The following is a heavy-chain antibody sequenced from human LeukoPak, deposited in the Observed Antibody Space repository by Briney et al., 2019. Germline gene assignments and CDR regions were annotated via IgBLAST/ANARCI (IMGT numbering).Heavy chain of an antibody. CDR2: INPNSGGT. J-gene: IGHJ4*02. Sequence: ASVKVTCKASGYTFTGYYMHWVRQAPGQGLEWMGWINPNSGGTNYAQKFQGRVTMTSDTSINTGYMELSSLKSDDTAVYYCVRKSAARRTSEFDYWGQGSLVTVSS. CDR3: VRKSAARRTSEFDY. CDR1: GYTFTGYY. D-gene: IGHD6-6*01. V-gene: IGHV1-2*02.